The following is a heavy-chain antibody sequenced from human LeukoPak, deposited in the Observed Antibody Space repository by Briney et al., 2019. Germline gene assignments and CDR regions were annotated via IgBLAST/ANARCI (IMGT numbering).Heavy chain of an antibody. CDR2: IWYDGGNK. D-gene: IGHD3-10*01. V-gene: IGHV3-33*01. CDR1: GFTFSSYG. Sequence: PGGSLRLSCAASGFTFSSYGMHWVRQAPGKGPEWVAVIWYDGGNKYYADSVKGRFTISRDNSKNTLYLQMNSLRAEDTAVYYCAGDPYYGSGSYYILWGQGTLVTVSS. CDR3: AGDPYYGSGSYYIL. J-gene: IGHJ4*02.